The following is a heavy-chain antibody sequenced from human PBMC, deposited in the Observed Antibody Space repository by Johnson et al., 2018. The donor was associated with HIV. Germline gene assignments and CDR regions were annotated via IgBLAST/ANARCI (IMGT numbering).Heavy chain of an antibody. J-gene: IGHJ3*02. CDR1: GFTFDDYA. CDR2: IKTKTDGGAA. V-gene: IGHV3-15*01. D-gene: IGHD3-10*01. Sequence: VQLVESGGGLVQPGRSLRLSCAASGFTFDDYAMHWVRQAPGKGLEWVGRIKTKTDGGAADYAAPVKGRFTMSRDDSKNTLHLQMSSLRTEDTAIYYCTTGVSWFGAITFDMWGQGTMVTVSS. CDR3: TTGVSWFGAITFDM.